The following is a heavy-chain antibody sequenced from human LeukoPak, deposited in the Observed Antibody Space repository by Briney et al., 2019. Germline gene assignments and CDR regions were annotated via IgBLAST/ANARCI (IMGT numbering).Heavy chain of an antibody. D-gene: IGHD3-10*02. J-gene: IGHJ6*04. V-gene: IGHV3-7*01. CDR2: IKQDGSEK. CDR1: GFSFSTYN. CDR3: AELGITMIGGV. Sequence: GESLRLSCAASGFSFSTYNMNWVRQAPGKGLEWVANIKQDGSEKCYVDSVKGRLTISRDNAKKSLYLQMNSLRAEDTAVYYCAELGITMIGGVWGKGTTVTISS.